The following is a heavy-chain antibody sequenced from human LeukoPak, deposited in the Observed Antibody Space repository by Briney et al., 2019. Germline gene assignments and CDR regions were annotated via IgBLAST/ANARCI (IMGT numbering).Heavy chain of an antibody. CDR3: ARISGPGAFDI. CDR1: GFSLTTSGVR. D-gene: IGHD6-25*01. V-gene: IGHV2-70*04. CDR2: IDWDDDK. Sequence: ESGPTLVNPTQPLTLTCTFSGFSLTTSGVRVSWIRQPPGMALEWLARIDWDDDKFYSTSLMPRLTISKDTSKNQVVLTMTNMDPADTATYYCARISGPGAFDIWGQGTMVTVSS. J-gene: IGHJ3*02.